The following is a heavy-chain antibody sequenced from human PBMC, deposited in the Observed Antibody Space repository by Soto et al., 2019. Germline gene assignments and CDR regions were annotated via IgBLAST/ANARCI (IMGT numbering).Heavy chain of an antibody. J-gene: IGHJ4*02. D-gene: IGHD3-16*02. Sequence: GSLRLSCAASGFTFSSYAMSWVRQAPGKGLEWVSAISGSGGSTYYADSVKGRFTISRDNSKNTLYLQMNSLRAEDTAVYYCGLGSYKRGGSYSYINFLGLGTQVTVSS. V-gene: IGHV3-23*01. CDR2: ISGSGGST. CDR3: GLGSYKRGGSYSYINF. CDR1: GFTFSSYA.